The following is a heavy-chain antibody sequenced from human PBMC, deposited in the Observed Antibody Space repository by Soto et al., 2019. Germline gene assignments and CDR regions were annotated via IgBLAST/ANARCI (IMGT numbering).Heavy chain of an antibody. Sequence: WVSAISGSGGSTYYADSVKGRFTISRDNSKNTLYLQMNSLRAEDTAVYYCAKDLGPKYSSSWYPNHFDYWGQGTLVTVSS. D-gene: IGHD6-13*01. J-gene: IGHJ4*02. V-gene: IGHV3-23*01. CDR3: AKDLGPKYSSSWYPNHFDY. CDR2: ISGSGGST.